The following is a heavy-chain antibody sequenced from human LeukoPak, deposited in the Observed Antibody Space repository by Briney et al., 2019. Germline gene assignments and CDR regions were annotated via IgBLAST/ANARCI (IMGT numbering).Heavy chain of an antibody. CDR1: GFIFSTYW. V-gene: IGHV3-7*01. D-gene: IGHD6-19*01. Sequence: GGSLRLSCAASGFIFSTYWMTWVRQAPGKGLGWVANIKQDGSEKYYVDSVQGRFTISRDNAKNSLYLQMNSLRAEDTAVYYCAGSSGWFLTDWGQGTMVTVSS. J-gene: IGHJ3*01. CDR2: IKQDGSEK. CDR3: AGSSGWFLTD.